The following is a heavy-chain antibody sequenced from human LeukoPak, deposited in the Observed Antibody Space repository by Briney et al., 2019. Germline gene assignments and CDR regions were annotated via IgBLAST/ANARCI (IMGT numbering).Heavy chain of an antibody. V-gene: IGHV4-30-4*01. CDR3: AREVRGSGYYRTFDY. Sequence: PSETLSLTCTVSGGSISSGDYYWSWIRQPPGKGLEWIGYIYYSGSTYYNPSLKSRVTISVDTSKNQFSLKLSSVTAADTAVYYCAREVRGSGYYRTFDYWGQGTLVTVSS. CDR1: GGSISSGDYY. CDR2: IYYSGST. D-gene: IGHD3-22*01. J-gene: IGHJ4*02.